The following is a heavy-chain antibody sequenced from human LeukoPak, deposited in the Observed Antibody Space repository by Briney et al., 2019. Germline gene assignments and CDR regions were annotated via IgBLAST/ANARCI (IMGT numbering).Heavy chain of an antibody. D-gene: IGHD6-13*01. CDR3: ARLGIAEAGILGYFDY. CDR2: LYRGGNT. V-gene: IGHV3-53*01. CDR1: GLTVSSSY. J-gene: IGHJ4*02. Sequence: GGSLRLSCAASGLTVSSSYMSWVRQAPGKGLEWVSVLYRGGNTYYADSVKGRFTVSRDNSQNTLYLQMNSLRAEDTAVYYCARLGIAEAGILGYFDYWGQGILVTVSS.